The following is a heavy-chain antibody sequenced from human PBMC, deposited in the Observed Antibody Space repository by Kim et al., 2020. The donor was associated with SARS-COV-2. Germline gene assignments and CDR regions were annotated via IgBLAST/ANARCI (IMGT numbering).Heavy chain of an antibody. D-gene: IGHD6-19*01. CDR2: INHSGST. CDR3: ARGQFYGSGFLYFQH. Sequence: SETLSLTCAVYGGSFSGYYWSWIRQPPGKGLEWIGEINHSGSTNYNPSLKSRVTISVDTSKNQFSLKLSSVTAADTAVYYCARGQFYGSGFLYFQHWGQGTLVTVSS. J-gene: IGHJ1*01. V-gene: IGHV4-34*01. CDR1: GGSFSGYY.